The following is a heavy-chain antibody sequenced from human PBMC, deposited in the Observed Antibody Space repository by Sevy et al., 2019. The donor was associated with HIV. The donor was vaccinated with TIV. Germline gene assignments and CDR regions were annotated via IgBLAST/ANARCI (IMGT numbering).Heavy chain of an antibody. CDR1: GYTFTSYG. J-gene: IGHJ6*02. Sequence: ASVKVSCKASGYTFTSYGISWVRQAPGQGLEWMGWISAYNGNTNYAQKLQGRVTMTTDTSTSTAYMELRSLKSDDTAGYYGARQNSPMVDVWGQGTTVTVSS. CDR3: ARQNSPMVDV. CDR2: ISAYNGNT. D-gene: IGHD3-10*01. V-gene: IGHV1-18*01.